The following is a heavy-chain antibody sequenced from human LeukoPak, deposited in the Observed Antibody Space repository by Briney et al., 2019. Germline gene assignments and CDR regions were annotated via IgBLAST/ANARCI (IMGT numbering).Heavy chain of an antibody. Sequence: PGGSLRLSCTASGFTFDYYTMSWFRQAPGMGLEWVGLIRSKVYGRTTEHAASVRGRFTISRDDSKSIVYLQMNSLKNEDTALYYCSREGGGSYWDYWGQGNQVTVSS. CDR3: SREGGGSYWDY. V-gene: IGHV3-49*03. CDR1: GFTFDYYT. J-gene: IGHJ4*02. D-gene: IGHD1-26*01. CDR2: IRSKVYGRTT.